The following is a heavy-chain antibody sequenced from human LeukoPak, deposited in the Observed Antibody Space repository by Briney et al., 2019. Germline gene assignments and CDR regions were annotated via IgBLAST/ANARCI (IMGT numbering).Heavy chain of an antibody. CDR1: GFTFSNYA. CDR3: ARSLVVGATYPYH. CDR2: ISYDGSNK. J-gene: IGHJ5*02. D-gene: IGHD1-26*01. Sequence: GGSLRLSCGVSGFTFSNYAMHWVRQAPGKGLEWVAVISYDGSNKYYADSVKGRFTISRDNAKNSLYLQLNSLRAEDTAVYYCARSLVVGATYPYHWGQGTLVTVSS. V-gene: IGHV3-30*04.